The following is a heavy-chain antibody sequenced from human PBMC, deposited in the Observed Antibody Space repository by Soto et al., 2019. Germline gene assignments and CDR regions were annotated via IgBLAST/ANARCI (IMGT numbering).Heavy chain of an antibody. D-gene: IGHD3-22*01. CDR1: GFTFSSYG. CDR3: AKQTRPAYYYDSSGYDHFDY. Sequence: QVQLVESGGGVVQPGRSLRLSCAASGFTFSSYGMHWVRQAPGKGLEWVAVISYDGSNKYYADSVKGRFTISRDNSKNTLYLQMNSLRAEDTAVYYCAKQTRPAYYYDSSGYDHFDYWGQGTLVTVSS. CDR2: ISYDGSNK. J-gene: IGHJ4*02. V-gene: IGHV3-30*18.